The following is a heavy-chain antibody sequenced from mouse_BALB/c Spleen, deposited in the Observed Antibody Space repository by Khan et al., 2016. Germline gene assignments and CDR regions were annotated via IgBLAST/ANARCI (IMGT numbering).Heavy chain of an antibody. CDR1: GYSITSDYA. D-gene: IGHD2-14*01. V-gene: IGHV3-2*02. CDR2: ISYSGST. J-gene: IGHJ3*01. CDR3: ARNGNRYEWTWIAH. Sequence: EVQLQESGPGLVKPSQSLSLTCTVSGYSITSDYAWNWIRQLPGNKLEWMGFISYSGSTSYNPTLKSRISITRDQSKHQFYLQLNSVTSEDTATCCSARNGNRYEWTWIAHWGQGTLVTVSA.